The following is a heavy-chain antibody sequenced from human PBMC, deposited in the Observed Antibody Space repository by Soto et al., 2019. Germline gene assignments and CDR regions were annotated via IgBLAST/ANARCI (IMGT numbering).Heavy chain of an antibody. D-gene: IGHD6-19*01. Sequence: SETLSLTCSVCGASIISNDWWIWIRQTPGKGLEWIGEIFHSGRTNYSPSFKSRVTISVDTSKSQFSLEMASVTAADTAVYYCARANLRSGWTFDHWGQGSPVTV. CDR1: GASIISNDW. CDR2: IFHSGRT. J-gene: IGHJ4*02. V-gene: IGHV4-4*02. CDR3: ARANLRSGWTFDH.